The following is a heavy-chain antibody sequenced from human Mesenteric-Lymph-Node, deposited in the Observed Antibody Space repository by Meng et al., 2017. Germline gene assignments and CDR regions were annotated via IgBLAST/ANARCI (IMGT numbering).Heavy chain of an antibody. D-gene: IGHD2-15*01. CDR2: LKPDSGGT. CDR1: GHTFTGYF. Sequence: QVQLVQSGAEVKKPGASVKVSCKASGHTFTGYFMFWVRLAPGQGLEWMGRLKPDSGGTSYAQKFQGRVTMTRDTSINTAYMELSSLRSDDAALYFCARGRSYCSGGSCSSEYYFDYWGQGTLVTVSS. V-gene: IGHV1-2*06. CDR3: ARGRSYCSGGSCSSEYYFDY. J-gene: IGHJ4*02.